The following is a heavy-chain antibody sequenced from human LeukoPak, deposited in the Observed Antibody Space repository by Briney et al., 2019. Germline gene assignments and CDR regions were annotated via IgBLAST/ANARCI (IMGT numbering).Heavy chain of an antibody. CDR2: INSDGSST. V-gene: IGHV3-74*01. J-gene: IGHJ4*02. CDR1: GFTFSSYW. CDR3: ARTLVYLYGDYDY. Sequence: PGGSLRLSCAASGFTFSSYWMHWVRHAPGKGLVWVSRINSDGSSTSYADSVKGRFTISRDNAKNTLYLQMNSLRAEDTAVYYCARTLVYLYGDYDYWGQGTLVTVSS. D-gene: IGHD4-17*01.